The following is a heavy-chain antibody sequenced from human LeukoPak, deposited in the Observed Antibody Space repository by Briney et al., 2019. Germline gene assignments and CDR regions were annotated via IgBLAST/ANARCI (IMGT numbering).Heavy chain of an antibody. J-gene: IGHJ6*03. Sequence: GGSLRLFCVASGSTFSSYSMNWVRQAPGKGLEWVSFSSSSSSYIYYADSVKGRFTISRDNAKSSLYLQMNSLRAEDTAVYFCARVGGITLALAPSPFPDYNYYYMDVWGKGTTVTVSS. D-gene: IGHD3-10*01. CDR2: SSSSSSYI. CDR3: ARVGGITLALAPSPFPDYNYYYMDV. V-gene: IGHV3-21*01. CDR1: GSTFSSYS.